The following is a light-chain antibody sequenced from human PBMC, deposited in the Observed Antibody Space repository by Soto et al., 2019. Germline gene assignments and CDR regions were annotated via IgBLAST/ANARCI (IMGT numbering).Light chain of an antibody. Sequence: DIVMTHSPDSLAVSLGEMATINCKPSQSVLYNSNNKNYLAWYQQKPGQPPKLLIYWASTRESVVPDRFSGSGSGTDFPLTISSLQAEDVAVYDCQQYYTTPRTFGQGTKVEIK. CDR1: QSVLYNSNNKNY. V-gene: IGKV4-1*01. J-gene: IGKJ1*01. CDR3: QQYYTTPRT. CDR2: WAS.